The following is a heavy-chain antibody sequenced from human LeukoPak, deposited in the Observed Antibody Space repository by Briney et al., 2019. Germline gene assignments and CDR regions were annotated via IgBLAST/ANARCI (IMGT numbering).Heavy chain of an antibody. CDR2: ISHSGGNT. D-gene: IGHD5-24*01. Sequence: GGSLGLSCAASGFTFSSDAMSWVRQAPGKGLEWVSTISHSGGNTYYADSVKGRFTISRDNSKNTLYLQMNSLRAEDTAIYYCAKSMSTMYRGYFDYWGQGTLVTVSS. CDR1: GFTFSSDA. V-gene: IGHV3-23*01. CDR3: AKSMSTMYRGYFDY. J-gene: IGHJ4*02.